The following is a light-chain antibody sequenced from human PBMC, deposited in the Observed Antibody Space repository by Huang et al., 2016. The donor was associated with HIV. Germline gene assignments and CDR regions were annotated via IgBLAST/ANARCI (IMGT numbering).Light chain of an antibody. Sequence: DIVMTQSPDSLAVSLGERATIDCKSSQSVLYNSNNKNYLAWYQQKSGQSPKLLIYWASTRESGVPDRFSGSGSGTDFTLTISSLQAEDVAVYFCQQYYSIPWTFGQGTKVEVK. CDR3: QQYYSIPWT. CDR2: WAS. CDR1: QSVLYNSNNKNY. J-gene: IGKJ1*01. V-gene: IGKV4-1*01.